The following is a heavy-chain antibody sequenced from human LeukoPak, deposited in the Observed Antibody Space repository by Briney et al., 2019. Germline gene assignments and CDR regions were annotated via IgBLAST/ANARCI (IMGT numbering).Heavy chain of an antibody. CDR1: GYTFTSYG. Sequence: ASVKVSCKASGYTFTSYGISWVREAPGQGLEWMGWISAYNGNTNYAQKLQGRVTITTDTSTSTAYMELRSLRSDDTAVYYCARDPAVTTRSWYYGMDVWGQGTTVTVSS. CDR2: ISAYNGNT. V-gene: IGHV1-18*01. CDR3: ARDPAVTTRSWYYGMDV. J-gene: IGHJ6*02. D-gene: IGHD4-17*01.